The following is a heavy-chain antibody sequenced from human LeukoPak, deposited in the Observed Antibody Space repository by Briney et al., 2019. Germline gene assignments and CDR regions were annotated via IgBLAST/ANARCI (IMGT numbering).Heavy chain of an antibody. J-gene: IGHJ4*02. CDR2: INPNSGGT. CDR3: ARDEEYCGGDCYSNSSDY. CDR1: GYTFTGYY. D-gene: IGHD2-21*01. Sequence: ASVKVSCKASGYTFTGYYMHWVRQAPGQGLEWMGWINPNSGGTNYAQKFQGRVTMTRDTSISTAYMELSRLRSDDTAVYYCARDEEYCGGDCYSNSSDYWGQGTLVTVSS. V-gene: IGHV1-2*02.